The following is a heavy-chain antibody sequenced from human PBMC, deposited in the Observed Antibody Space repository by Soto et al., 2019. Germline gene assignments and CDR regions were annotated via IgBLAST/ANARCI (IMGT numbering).Heavy chain of an antibody. CDR2: IKSKTDGGTT. CDR1: GFTFSNAW. D-gene: IGHD4-17*01. V-gene: IGHV3-15*01. CDR3: TTDGNGDYIFDY. Sequence: GGSLRLSCAASGFTFSNAWMSWVRQAPGKGLEWVGRIKSKTDGGTTDYAAPVKGRFTISRDDSKNTLYLQMNSLKTDDTAVYYCTTDGNGDYIFDYWGQGTLVTVSS. J-gene: IGHJ4*02.